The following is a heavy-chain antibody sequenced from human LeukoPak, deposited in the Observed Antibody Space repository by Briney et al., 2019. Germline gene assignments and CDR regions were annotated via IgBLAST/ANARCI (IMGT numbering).Heavy chain of an antibody. CDR2: IYYSGST. J-gene: IGHJ4*02. CDR1: GGSISSGSYY. Sequence: PSQTLSLTCTVSGGSISSGSYYWSWIRQPPGKGLEWIGYIYYSGSTNYNPSLKSRVTISVDTSKNQFSLKLSSVTAADTAVYYCARSLPTGYSSGWIDYWGQGTLVTVSS. CDR3: ARSLPTGYSSGWIDY. V-gene: IGHV4-61*01. D-gene: IGHD6-19*01.